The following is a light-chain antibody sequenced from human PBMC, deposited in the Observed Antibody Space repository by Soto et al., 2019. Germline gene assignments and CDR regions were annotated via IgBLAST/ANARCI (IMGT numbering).Light chain of an antibody. Sequence: QSALTQPASVSGSPGQSITISCTGTSDDIGANNYVSWYQHHPGKAPKILIYEAANRPSGISHRFSGSKSGNTASLTISGLQAEDEADYFCTSYTSATTLVFGVGTKLTVL. V-gene: IGLV2-14*01. J-gene: IGLJ2*01. CDR3: TSYTSATTLV. CDR1: SDDIGANNY. CDR2: EAA.